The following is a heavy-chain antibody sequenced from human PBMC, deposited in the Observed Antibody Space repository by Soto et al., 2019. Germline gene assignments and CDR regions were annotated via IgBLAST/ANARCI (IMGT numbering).Heavy chain of an antibody. CDR1: GFTFSSYA. J-gene: IGHJ4*02. Sequence: GGSLRLSCAASGFTFSSYAMSWVRQAPGKGLEWVSAISGSGGSTYDADSVKGRFTISRDNSKNTLYLQMNSLRAEDTAVYYCSKVFLWVYYGFWSGSTTFFDYWGQGTLVTVSS. D-gene: IGHD3-3*01. CDR2: ISGSGGST. CDR3: SKVFLWVYYGFWSGSTTFFDY. V-gene: IGHV3-23*01.